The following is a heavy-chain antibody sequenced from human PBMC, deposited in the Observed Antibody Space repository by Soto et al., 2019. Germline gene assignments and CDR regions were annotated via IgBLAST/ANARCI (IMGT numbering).Heavy chain of an antibody. Sequence: GGSLRLSCAASGFTFSSYAMSWVRQAPGKGLEWVSAISGSGGSTYYADSVKGRFTISRDNSKNTLYLQMNSLRAEGTAVYYCAKNYDILTGYYYSCFDYWGQGTLVTVSS. CDR1: GFTFSSYA. V-gene: IGHV3-23*01. CDR2: ISGSGGST. J-gene: IGHJ4*02. CDR3: AKNYDILTGYYYSCFDY. D-gene: IGHD3-9*01.